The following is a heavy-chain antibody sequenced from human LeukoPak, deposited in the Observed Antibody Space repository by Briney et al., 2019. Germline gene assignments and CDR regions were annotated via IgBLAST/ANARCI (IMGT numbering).Heavy chain of an antibody. J-gene: IGHJ6*03. CDR1: GGSISSGSHY. CDR2: IYTSGST. Sequence: SQTLSLTCTVSGGSISSGSHYWSWIRQPAGKGLEWIGRIYTSGSTNYNPSLKSRVTISVDTSKNQFSLKLSSVTAADTAVYYCARIPSYYYYMDVWGKGTTVTVSS. V-gene: IGHV4-61*02. CDR3: ARIPSYYYYMDV.